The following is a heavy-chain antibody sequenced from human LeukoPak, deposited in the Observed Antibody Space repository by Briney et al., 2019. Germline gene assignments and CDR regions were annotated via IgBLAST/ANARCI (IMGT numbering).Heavy chain of an antibody. CDR2: INHSGST. CDR3: ARVKAAAGTHWFDP. J-gene: IGHJ5*02. V-gene: IGHV4-34*01. Sequence: SETLSLTCAVYGGSFSGYYWSWIRQPPGKGLEWIGEINHSGSTNYNPSLKSRVTISVDKSKNQFSLKLSSVTAADTAVYYCARVKAAAGTHWFDPWGQGTLVTVSS. CDR1: GGSFSGYY. D-gene: IGHD6-13*01.